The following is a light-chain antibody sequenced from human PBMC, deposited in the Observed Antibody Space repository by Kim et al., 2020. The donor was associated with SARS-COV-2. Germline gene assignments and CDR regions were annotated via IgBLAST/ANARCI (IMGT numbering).Light chain of an antibody. J-gene: IGLJ3*02. Sequence: GQSVTISCTGTSSDVGGYNYVSWYQQHPGKAPKLRIYHVSQRPSGVSNRFSGSKSANTASLTISGLQAEDEAEYYCSSYTSSSTWVFGGGTQLTVL. CDR3: SSYTSSSTWV. V-gene: IGLV2-14*03. CDR1: SSDVGGYNY. CDR2: HVS.